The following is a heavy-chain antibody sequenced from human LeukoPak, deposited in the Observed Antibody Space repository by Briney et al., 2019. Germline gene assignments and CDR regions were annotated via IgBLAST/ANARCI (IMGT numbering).Heavy chain of an antibody. V-gene: IGHV3-23*01. CDR2: ISGSGGST. CDR1: GFTFSSYA. J-gene: IGHJ4*02. D-gene: IGHD3-10*01. CDR3: AKTLGETMVRGVIFDY. Sequence: PGGSLRLSYAASGFTFSSYAMSWVRQAPGKGLEWVSAISGSGGSTYYADSVKGRFTISRDNSKNTLYLQMNSLRAEDTAVYYCAKTLGETMVRGVIFDYWGQGTLVTVSS.